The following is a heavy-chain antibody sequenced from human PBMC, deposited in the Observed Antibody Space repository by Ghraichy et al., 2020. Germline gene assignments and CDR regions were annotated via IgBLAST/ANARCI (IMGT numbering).Heavy chain of an antibody. V-gene: IGHV3-11*01. D-gene: IGHD5-18*01. CDR1: RFDFSNYY. J-gene: IGHJ4*02. Sequence: GGSLRLSCAASRFDFSNYYITWIRQAPGKGLEWVSYISGSGTTVYYADSVKGRFTISRDNAKNSLYLQMNSLRAEDTAVYYCARSGFSYGYNVDYWGQGTLVTVSS. CDR3: ARSGFSYGYNVDY. CDR2: ISGSGTTV.